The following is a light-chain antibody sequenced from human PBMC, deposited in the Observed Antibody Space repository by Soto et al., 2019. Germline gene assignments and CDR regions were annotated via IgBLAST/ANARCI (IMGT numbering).Light chain of an antibody. CDR1: QSIGGW. V-gene: IGKV1-5*01. CDR3: QHYHSYPYT. J-gene: IGKJ2*01. CDR2: DAF. Sequence: DIRMTQSHSTLSASIGNRVTITCRASQSIGGWLAWYQQRPGKSPKLLIYDAFSVTSGVPSRFSGSRSGTKFTLAISGLQPEDFATYYCQHYHSYPYTVGQGTKVDSK.